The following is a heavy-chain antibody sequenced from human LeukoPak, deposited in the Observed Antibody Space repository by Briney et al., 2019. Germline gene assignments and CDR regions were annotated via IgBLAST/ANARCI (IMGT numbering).Heavy chain of an antibody. CDR1: GYTFTSYY. J-gene: IGHJ4*02. Sequence: ASVKVSWKASGYTFTSYYMHWVRQAPGQGLEWMGIINPSGGSTSYAQKFQDRVTMTRDTSTSTVYMGLSSLRAEDTAVYYCARKKSSGYYYPFDYWGQGTLVTVSS. D-gene: IGHD3-22*01. V-gene: IGHV1-46*01. CDR2: INPSGGST. CDR3: ARKKSSGYYYPFDY.